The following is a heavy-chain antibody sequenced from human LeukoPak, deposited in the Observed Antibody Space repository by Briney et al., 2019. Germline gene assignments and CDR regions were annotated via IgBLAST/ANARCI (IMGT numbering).Heavy chain of an antibody. D-gene: IGHD6-6*01. Sequence: ASVKVSCEASGYTFTSYYMHWVRQAPGQGLEWMGIINPSGGSTSYAQKFQGRVTITTDESTSTAYMELSSLRSEDTAVYYCARDRPSSSSAVRAFDXWGQGXMVTV. J-gene: IGHJ3*02. CDR1: GYTFTSYY. CDR3: ARDRPSSSSAVRAFDX. CDR2: INPSGGST. V-gene: IGHV1-46*01.